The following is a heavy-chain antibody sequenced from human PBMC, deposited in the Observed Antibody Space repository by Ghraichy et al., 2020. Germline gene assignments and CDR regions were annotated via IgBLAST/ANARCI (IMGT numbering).Heavy chain of an antibody. CDR3: ARGWGRFDY. J-gene: IGHJ4*02. CDR1: GFAYNSYW. Sequence: GVSLRLSCAASGFAYNSYWMNWVRQAPGKGLEWMAYIKYDGSAEYYVDSVKGRFAISRDNAKNSLFLQMNSLRAEDTAVYYCARGWGRFDYWGQGTLVTVSS. CDR2: IKYDGSAE. D-gene: IGHD2-21*02. V-gene: IGHV3-7*01.